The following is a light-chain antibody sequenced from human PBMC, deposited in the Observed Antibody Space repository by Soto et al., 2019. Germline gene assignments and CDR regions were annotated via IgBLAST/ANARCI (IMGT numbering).Light chain of an antibody. J-gene: IGKJ5*01. V-gene: IGKV3-11*01. CDR2: DAS. CDR1: QSVSSY. CDR3: QQRSNWPLWT. Sequence: EIVLTQSPATLSLSPGERATLSCRASQSVSSYLAWYQQKPGQAPRLLIYDASNRATGIPARLSGSGSGTDFTLTISSPEPEDFAVYYCQQRSNWPLWTFGQGTRLEIK.